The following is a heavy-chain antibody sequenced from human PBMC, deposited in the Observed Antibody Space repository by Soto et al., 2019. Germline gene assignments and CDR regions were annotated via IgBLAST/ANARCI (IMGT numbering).Heavy chain of an antibody. CDR3: ALSPRPELRVYFDY. V-gene: IGHV1-69*13. J-gene: IGHJ4*02. CDR2: IIPIFGTA. CDR1: GGTFSSYA. D-gene: IGHD1-7*01. Sequence: SVKVSCKASGGTFSSYAISWVRQAPGQGLEWMGGIIPIFGTANYAQKFQGRVTITADESTSTAYMELSSLRSEDTAVYYCALSPRPELRVYFDYWGQGTLVTVSS.